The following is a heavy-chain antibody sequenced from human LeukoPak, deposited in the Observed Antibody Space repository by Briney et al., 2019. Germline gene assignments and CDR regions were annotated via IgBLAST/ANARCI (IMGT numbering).Heavy chain of an antibody. V-gene: IGHV1-2*02. D-gene: IGHD3-22*01. Sequence: ASVKVSCKASGYTFTGYYMHWVRQAPGQGLEWMGWINPNSGGTNYAQKFQGRVTMTRDTSISTAYMELSRLRSDDTAVYYCARDWAPNDSSAFDIWGQGTLVTVSS. J-gene: IGHJ3*02. CDR1: GYTFTGYY. CDR2: INPNSGGT. CDR3: ARDWAPNDSSAFDI.